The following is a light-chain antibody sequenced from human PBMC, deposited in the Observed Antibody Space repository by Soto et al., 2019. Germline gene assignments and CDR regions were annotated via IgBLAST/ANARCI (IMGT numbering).Light chain of an antibody. CDR3: SSYAGSSTLYV. CDR2: EVS. V-gene: IGLV2-8*01. CDR1: SNDVGDYNY. J-gene: IGLJ1*01. Sequence: QSALTQSPSASGSPGQSVTISCTGTSNDVGDYNYVSWYQQHPGKAPKLMIYEVSKRPSGVPGRFSGSKSGNTASLTVSGLQAEDEADYFCSSYAGSSTLYVFGTGTKVTVL.